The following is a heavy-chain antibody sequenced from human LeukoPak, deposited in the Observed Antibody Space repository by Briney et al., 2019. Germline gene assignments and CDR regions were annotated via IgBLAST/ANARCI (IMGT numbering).Heavy chain of an antibody. Sequence: ASVKVSCKASGYTFTGYYMHWVRQAPGQGLEWMGWINPNSGGTNYAQKFQGRVTMTRDTSISTTYMELSRLRSDDTDVYYCERGKWRSGTSCPFDYWGQGTLVTVSS. D-gene: IGHD2-2*01. V-gene: IGHV1-2*02. CDR3: ERGKWRSGTSCPFDY. J-gene: IGHJ4*02. CDR1: GYTFTGYY. CDR2: INPNSGGT.